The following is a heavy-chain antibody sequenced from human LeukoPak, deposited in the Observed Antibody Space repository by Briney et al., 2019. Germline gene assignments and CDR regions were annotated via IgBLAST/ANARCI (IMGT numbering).Heavy chain of an antibody. CDR2: FSGSGGST. V-gene: IGHV3-23*01. D-gene: IGHD1-26*01. Sequence: GGSLRLSCAASGFTFSGYAMSWVRQAPGKGLECISGFSGSGGSTYYADSVKGRFTISRDNSKNTLYLQMNSLKTEDTAVYYCTRGTQREVGATRGDYWGQGTLVTVSS. CDR3: TRGTQREVGATRGDY. J-gene: IGHJ4*02. CDR1: GFTFSGYA.